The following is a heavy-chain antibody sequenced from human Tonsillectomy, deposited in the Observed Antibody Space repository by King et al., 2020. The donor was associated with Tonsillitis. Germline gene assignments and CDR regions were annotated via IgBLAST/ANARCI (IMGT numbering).Heavy chain of an antibody. J-gene: IGHJ6*02. Sequence: VQLQESGPGLVKPSQTLSLTCTVSGGSISSGDYYWSWIRQPPGKGLEWIGYIYYSGSTYYNPSLKSRVTISVDTSKNQFSLKLSSLTAADTAVYYCARDLSSSEVGYYYGMDVWGQGTTVTVSS. CDR3: ARDLSSSEVGYYYGMDV. D-gene: IGHD6-13*01. CDR1: GGSISSGDYY. CDR2: IYYSGST. V-gene: IGHV4-30-4*01.